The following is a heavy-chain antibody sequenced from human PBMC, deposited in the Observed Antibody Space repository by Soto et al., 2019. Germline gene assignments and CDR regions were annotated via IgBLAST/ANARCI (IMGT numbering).Heavy chain of an antibody. CDR3: ARPWTGSSNWFDP. V-gene: IGHV5-10-1*01. D-gene: IGHD2-15*01. Sequence: PGESLKISCKGSGYSFTSYWIGWVRQMPGKGLEWMGRIDPSDSYTNYSPSFQGHVTISADKSISTAYLQWSSLKASDTAMYYCARPWTGSSNWFDPWGQGTLVTVSS. J-gene: IGHJ5*02. CDR1: GYSFTSYW. CDR2: IDPSDSYT.